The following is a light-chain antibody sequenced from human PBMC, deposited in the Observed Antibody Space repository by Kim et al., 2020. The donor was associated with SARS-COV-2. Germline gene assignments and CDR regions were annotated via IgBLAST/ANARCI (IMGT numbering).Light chain of an antibody. J-gene: IGKJ1*01. CDR1: QSISNW. Sequence: SASVGDRVTITGRASQSISNWLAWYQQKPGKAPRLLIYKTSSLESGVPSRFSGSGSGTEFTLTISSLQPDDSATYYCQQYSSYATFGQGTKVDIK. V-gene: IGKV1-5*03. CDR2: KTS. CDR3: QQYSSYAT.